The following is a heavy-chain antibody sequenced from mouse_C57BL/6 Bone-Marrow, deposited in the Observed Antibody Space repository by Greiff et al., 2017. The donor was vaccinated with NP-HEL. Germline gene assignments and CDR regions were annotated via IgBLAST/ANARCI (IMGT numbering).Heavy chain of an antibody. V-gene: IGHV1-53*01. D-gene: IGHD2-4*01. CDR3: ARSGIYYDYDVWFAY. Sequence: QVQLQQPGTELVKPGASVKLSCKASGYTFTSYWMHWVKQRPGQGLEWIGNINPSNGGTNYNEKFKSKATLTVDKSSSTADMQLSSLTSEDAAVYYCARSGIYYDYDVWFAYWGQGTLVTVSA. CDR2: INPSNGGT. J-gene: IGHJ3*01. CDR1: GYTFTSYW.